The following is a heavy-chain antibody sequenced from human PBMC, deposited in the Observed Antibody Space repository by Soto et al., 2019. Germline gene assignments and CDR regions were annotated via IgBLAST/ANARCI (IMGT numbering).Heavy chain of an antibody. Sequence: TETLSLTCTVSGAPINSDYWSWIRQSPGKGLEWIGYIYHIGSTDYNPSLKSRVTISIDKSKNQFSLNLRSVTAADTAVYFCARFTYKSGFNWFDPWGQGTQVTVSS. J-gene: IGHJ5*02. D-gene: IGHD5-12*01. CDR2: IYHIGST. V-gene: IGHV4-59*01. CDR1: GAPINSDY. CDR3: ARFTYKSGFNWFDP.